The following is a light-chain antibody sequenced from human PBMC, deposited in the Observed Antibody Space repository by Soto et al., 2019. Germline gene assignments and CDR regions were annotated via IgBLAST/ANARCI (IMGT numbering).Light chain of an antibody. J-gene: IGKJ2*01. CDR3: QQYGTSPLYT. Sequence: ENVLTQSPGTLSLSPGERATLSCRASQSVTSNYLAWYQQTPGQAPRLLIYGASYGATGIPDRFSGSGSGTDFTLTISRLEPEDFAVYYCQQYGTSPLYTFGQGTKLEI. V-gene: IGKV3-20*01. CDR1: QSVTSNY. CDR2: GAS.